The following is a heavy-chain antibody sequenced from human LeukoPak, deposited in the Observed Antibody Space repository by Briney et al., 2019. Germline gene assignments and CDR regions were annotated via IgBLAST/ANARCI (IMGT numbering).Heavy chain of an antibody. CDR3: ATFPARDTPTPETYFDY. CDR1: GYTLTELS. CDR2: FDPEDGET. J-gene: IGHJ4*02. D-gene: IGHD5-18*01. Sequence: ASVKVSCKVSGYTLTELSMHWVRQAPGKGLEWMGGFDPEDGETIYAQKFQGRVTMTEDTSTDTAYMELSSLRSEDTAVYYCATFPARDTPTPETYFDYWGQGTLVTVSS. V-gene: IGHV1-24*01.